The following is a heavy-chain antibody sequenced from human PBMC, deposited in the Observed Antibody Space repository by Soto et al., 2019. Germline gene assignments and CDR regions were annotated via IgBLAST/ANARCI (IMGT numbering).Heavy chain of an antibody. CDR3: ARDAYYDFWSGLSHYYYYYMDV. CDR1: GVHLSSYW. D-gene: IGHD3-3*01. Sequence: GGSLRLSCAASGVHLSSYWMHWVRQAPGKGLVWVSRINSDGSSTSYADSVKGRFTISRDNAKNTLYLQMNSLRAEDTAVYYCARDAYYDFWSGLSHYYYYYMDVWGKGTTVTVSS. J-gene: IGHJ6*03. V-gene: IGHV3-74*01. CDR2: INSDGSST.